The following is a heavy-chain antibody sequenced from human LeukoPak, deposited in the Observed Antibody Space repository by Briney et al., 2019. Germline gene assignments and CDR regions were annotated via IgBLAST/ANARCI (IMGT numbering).Heavy chain of an antibody. CDR1: GVSTSSFY. CDR2: ISYSGIT. J-gene: IGHJ3*02. CDR3: ARHSSDDVFDI. Sequence: SETLSLTCTVSGVSTSSFYWSWIRQPPGRGLEWIGYISYSGITNYNPSLKSRVTISIDTSKNQFSLKLSSVTAADTAVYYCARHSSDDVFDIWGQGTMVTVSS. V-gene: IGHV4-59*01.